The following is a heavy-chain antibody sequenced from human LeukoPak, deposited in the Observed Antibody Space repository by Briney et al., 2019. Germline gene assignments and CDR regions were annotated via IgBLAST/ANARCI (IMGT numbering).Heavy chain of an antibody. CDR1: GGSISSYY. CDR3: ARDLPITIFGVGLDYYYMDV. J-gene: IGHJ6*03. V-gene: IGHV4-4*07. Sequence: SETLSLTCTVSGGSISSYYWSWIRQPAGKGLEWIGRIYTSGSTNYNPSLKSRVTMSVDTSKNQFSLKLSSVTAADTAVYYCARDLPITIFGVGLDYYYMDVWGKGTTVTVSS. D-gene: IGHD3-3*01. CDR2: IYTSGST.